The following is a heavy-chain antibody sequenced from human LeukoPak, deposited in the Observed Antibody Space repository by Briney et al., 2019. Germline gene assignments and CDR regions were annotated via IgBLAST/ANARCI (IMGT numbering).Heavy chain of an antibody. J-gene: IGHJ4*02. D-gene: IGHD6-19*01. CDR1: GGSFSPAH. CDR2: ICDNGHT. Sequence: SETLSLTCTFSGGSFSPAHWSWIRQPPGKGLEWIGVICDNGHTDYNPSLKSRVTISVDTSKRQFSLKLSSLAAADTAVYYCASSPVAGRLFDYWGQGTLVTVSS. V-gene: IGHV4-59*01. CDR3: ASSPVAGRLFDY.